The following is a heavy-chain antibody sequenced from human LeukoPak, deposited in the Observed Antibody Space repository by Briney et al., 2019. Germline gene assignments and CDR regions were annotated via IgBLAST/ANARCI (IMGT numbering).Heavy chain of an antibody. CDR2: IISIFGTA. J-gene: IGHJ5*02. CDR3: ARGTTVTNWFDP. D-gene: IGHD4-11*01. CDR1: GGTFSSYA. Sequence: GASVKVSCKASGGTFSSYAISWVRQAPGQGLEWMGGIISIFGTANYAQKFQGRVTITADESTSTAYMELSSLRSEDTAVYYCARGTTVTNWFDPWGQGTLVTVSS. V-gene: IGHV1-69*13.